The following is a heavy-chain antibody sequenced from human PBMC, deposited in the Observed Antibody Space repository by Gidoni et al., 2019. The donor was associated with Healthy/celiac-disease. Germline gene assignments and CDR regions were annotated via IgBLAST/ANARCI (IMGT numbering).Heavy chain of an antibody. CDR1: GFTFISYG. V-gene: IGHV3-30*18. Sequence: QVQLVESGGGVVQPGRSLRLSCAASGFTFISYGMHWVRQAPGKGLEWVAVISYDGSNKYYADSVKGRFTISRDNSKNTLYLQMNSLRAEDTAVYYCAKDGLRGDDYGGPIFDYWGQGTLVTVSS. CDR2: ISYDGSNK. J-gene: IGHJ4*02. CDR3: AKDGLRGDDYGGPIFDY. D-gene: IGHD4-17*01.